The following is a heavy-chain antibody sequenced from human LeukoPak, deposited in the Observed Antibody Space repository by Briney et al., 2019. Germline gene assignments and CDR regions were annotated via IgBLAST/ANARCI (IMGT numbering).Heavy chain of an antibody. J-gene: IGHJ4*02. CDR2: ISTSSSYI. CDR1: GFTFSSYN. V-gene: IGHV3-21*01. CDR3: AKNSMIVVVNLIKGNYFDY. D-gene: IGHD3-22*01. Sequence: GGSLRLSCAASGFTFSSYNMNWVRQAPGKGLEWVSSISTSSSYIYYADSVKGRFTISRDNSKNTLYLQMNSLRAEDTAVYYCAKNSMIVVVNLIKGNYFDYWGQGTLVTVSS.